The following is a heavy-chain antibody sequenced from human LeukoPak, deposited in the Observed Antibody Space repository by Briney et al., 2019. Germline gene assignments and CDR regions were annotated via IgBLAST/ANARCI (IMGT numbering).Heavy chain of an antibody. J-gene: IGHJ5*02. Sequence: GASVKVSCKVSGYTLTELSMHWVRQAPGKGLEWMGGFDPEDGETIYAQKFQGRVTMTEDTSTDTAYMELSSLRSEDTAVYYCATVIEASHLRYFDWLPYPTKKAKTSNWFDPWGQGTLVTVSS. CDR1: GYTLTELS. CDR2: FDPEDGET. CDR3: ATVIEASHLRYFDWLPYPTKKAKTSNWFDP. V-gene: IGHV1-24*01. D-gene: IGHD3-9*01.